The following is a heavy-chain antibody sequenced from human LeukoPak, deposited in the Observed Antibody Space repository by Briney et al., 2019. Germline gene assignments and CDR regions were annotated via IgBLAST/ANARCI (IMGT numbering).Heavy chain of an antibody. D-gene: IGHD1-26*01. CDR3: ARGGGGADDAFDI. CDR1: GFTFSSYD. J-gene: IGHJ3*02. Sequence: VASLRLSCAASGFTFSSYDMHWVRQATGKGLEWFSAIGTAGDTSYPGSVKGRFNISRENAKNSLYLKMKSMRAGDTAVYYCARGGGGADDAFDIWGQGTMVSVCS. V-gene: IGHV3-13*01. CDR2: IGTAGDT.